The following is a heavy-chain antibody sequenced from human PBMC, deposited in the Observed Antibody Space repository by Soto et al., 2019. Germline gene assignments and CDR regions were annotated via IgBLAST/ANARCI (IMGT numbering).Heavy chain of an antibody. J-gene: IGHJ4*02. D-gene: IGHD2-8*01. CDR1: GFTFSSYS. CDR3: ARDLNPRQEMLYALLGY. CDR2: ISGSSSMI. V-gene: IGHV3-48*01. Sequence: GSLRLSCAACGFTFSSYSMNWVRQAPGKGLEWVSYISGSSSMIYYADSVKGRFTISRDNAKNSLYLQMNSLRAEDTAVYYCARDLNPRQEMLYALLGYWGQGTLVTVSS.